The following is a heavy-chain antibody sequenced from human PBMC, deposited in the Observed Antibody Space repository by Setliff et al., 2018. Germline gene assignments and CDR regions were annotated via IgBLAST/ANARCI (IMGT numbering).Heavy chain of an antibody. V-gene: IGHV4-39*06. J-gene: IGHJ4*02. CDR3: SRDMGQPYYFES. CDR2: IYYTGST. CDR1: GGSISSSTHY. Sequence: PSETLSLTCTVSGGSISSSTHYWGWIRQPLGKGLEWIGSIYYTGSTYYNPSLKSRVTMSVDTSKRQFPLKLGSATAADTAVYYCSRDMGQPYYFESWGLGTLVTVSS. D-gene: IGHD1-1*01.